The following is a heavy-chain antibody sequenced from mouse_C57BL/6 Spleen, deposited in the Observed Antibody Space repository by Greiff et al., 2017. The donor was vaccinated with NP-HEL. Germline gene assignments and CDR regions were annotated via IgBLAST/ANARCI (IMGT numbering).Heavy chain of an antibody. Sequence: QVQLKQPGAELVMPGASVKLSCKASGYTFTSYWMHWVKQRPGQGLEWIGEIDPSDSYTNYIQKFKGKSTLTVDKSSSTAYMQVSSLTSRDSAVYYGARIPDYYGSSSYAMDYWGQGTSVTVSS. J-gene: IGHJ4*01. V-gene: IGHV1-69*01. CDR2: IDPSDSYT. CDR3: ARIPDYYGSSSYAMDY. D-gene: IGHD1-1*01. CDR1: GYTFTSYW.